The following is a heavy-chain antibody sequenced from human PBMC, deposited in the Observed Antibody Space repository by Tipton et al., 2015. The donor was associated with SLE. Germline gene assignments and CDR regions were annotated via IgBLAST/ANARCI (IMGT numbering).Heavy chain of an antibody. J-gene: IGHJ3*02. CDR3: ARVSRDGSLDAFAI. CDR1: CGSISISSYY. CDR2: LYYSGST. V-gene: IGHV4-39*01. D-gene: IGHD5-24*01. Sequence: TLSLTCTVSCGSISISSYYWGWIRQPPGKGLEWFGRLYYSGSTYYNPPLKSRVTISVDTSKNQFSLMLSSVTAADTAVYYCARVSRDGSLDAFAIWGQGTMVTVSS.